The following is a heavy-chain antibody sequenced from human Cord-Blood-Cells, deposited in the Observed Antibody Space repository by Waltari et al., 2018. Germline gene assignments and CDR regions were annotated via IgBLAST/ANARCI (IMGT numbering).Heavy chain of an antibody. V-gene: IGHV4-39*01. J-gene: IGHJ4*02. D-gene: IGHD3-3*01. CDR1: GGSISSSSYS. Sequence: QLQLQESGPGLVKPSETLSLTCTVPGGSISSSSYSWGWIRQPPGKGLEWIGSIYYSGSTYYNPSLKSRVTISVDTSKNQFSLKLSSVTAADTAVYYCARRLATIFGVVIGFDYWGQGTLVTVSS. CDR3: ARRLATIFGVVIGFDY. CDR2: IYYSGST.